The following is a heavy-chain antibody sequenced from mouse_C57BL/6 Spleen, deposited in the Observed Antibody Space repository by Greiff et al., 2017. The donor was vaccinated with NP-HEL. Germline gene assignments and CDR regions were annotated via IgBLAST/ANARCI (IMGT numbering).Heavy chain of an antibody. CDR2: INPNNGGT. J-gene: IGHJ4*01. D-gene: IGHD5-1-1*01. Sequence: VQLQQSGPELVKPGASVKISCKASGYTFTDYYMNWVKQSHGKSLEWIGDINPNNGGTSYNQKFKGKATLTVDKSSSTAYMELRSLTSEDSAVYYCAHHTWSHYYAMDYWGQGTSVTVSS. V-gene: IGHV1-26*01. CDR3: AHHTWSHYYAMDY. CDR1: GYTFTDYY.